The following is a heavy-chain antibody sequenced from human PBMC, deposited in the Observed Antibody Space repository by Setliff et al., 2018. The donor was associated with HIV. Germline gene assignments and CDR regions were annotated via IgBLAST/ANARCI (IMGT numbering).Heavy chain of an antibody. J-gene: IGHJ4*02. CDR1: GASFSNSNYY. V-gene: IGHV4-39*07. Sequence: SETLSLTCSVSGASFSNSNYYWGWIRQPPGKGLEWIGSVYYSGTTYYSPSLKSRVTMSVDTSKNQFSLKLRSVTAADTAVYYCARGARYAYYYDSSGYYRHFDYWGQGTLVTVSS. CDR3: ARGARYAYYYDSSGYYRHFDY. D-gene: IGHD3-22*01. CDR2: VYYSGTT.